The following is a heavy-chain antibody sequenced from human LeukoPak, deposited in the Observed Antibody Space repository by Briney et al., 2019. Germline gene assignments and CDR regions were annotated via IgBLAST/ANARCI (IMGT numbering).Heavy chain of an antibody. D-gene: IGHD1-1*01. Sequence: ASVKVSCKASGYTFTSYGISWVRQAPGQGLEWMGWISAYNGNTNYAQKLQGRVTMTTDTPTSTAYMELRSLRSDDTAVYYCARDSSATGTTSGGLARDPFDYWGQGTLVTVSS. J-gene: IGHJ4*02. CDR3: ARDSSATGTTSGGLARDPFDY. CDR2: ISAYNGNT. V-gene: IGHV1-18*01. CDR1: GYTFTSYG.